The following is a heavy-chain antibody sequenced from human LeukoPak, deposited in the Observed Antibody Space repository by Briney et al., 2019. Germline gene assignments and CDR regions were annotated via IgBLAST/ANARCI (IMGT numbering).Heavy chain of an antibody. D-gene: IGHD5-12*01. V-gene: IGHV3-7*01. CDR1: GFTFSSYW. Sequence: GGSLRLSCAASGFTFSSYWMSWVRQAPGKGLEWVANIKQDGSEKYYVDSVKGRFTNSRDNAKNSLYLQMNSLRAEDTAVYYCARDVGYSGYDVSYYWGQGTLVTVSS. CDR3: ARDVGYSGYDVSYY. J-gene: IGHJ4*02. CDR2: IKQDGSEK.